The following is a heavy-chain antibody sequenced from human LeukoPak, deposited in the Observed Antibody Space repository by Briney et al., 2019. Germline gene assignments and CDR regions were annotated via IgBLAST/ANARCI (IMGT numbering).Heavy chain of an antibody. Sequence: PGGSLRLSCAASGFTFSDYNMNWVRQAPGKGLEWVSTLSSSSTYIYHADSVKGRFTISRDNAKSSLYLQMNSLRAEDMALYYCAKSKYLGGSYDYWGQEALVTVSS. CDR3: AKSKYLGGSYDY. CDR2: LSSSSTYI. D-gene: IGHD3-10*01. V-gene: IGHV3-21*04. CDR1: GFTFSDYN. J-gene: IGHJ4*02.